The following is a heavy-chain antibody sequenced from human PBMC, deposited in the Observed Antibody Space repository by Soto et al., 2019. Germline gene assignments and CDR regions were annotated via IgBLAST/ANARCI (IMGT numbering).Heavy chain of an antibody. CDR3: ATDLGVNNSFEY. J-gene: IGHJ4*02. D-gene: IGHD2-8*01. Sequence: PSETLSLTCTVSGGSISSYYWSWIRQPPGKGLEWIGYIYYSGSTNYNPSLKSRVTISVDTSKNQFSLKLSSVTAADTAVYYCATDLGVNNSFEYWGQGTLVTVSS. CDR2: IYYSGST. V-gene: IGHV4-59*01. CDR1: GGSISSYY.